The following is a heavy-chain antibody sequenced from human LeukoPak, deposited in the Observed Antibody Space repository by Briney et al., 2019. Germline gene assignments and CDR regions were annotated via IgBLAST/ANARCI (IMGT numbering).Heavy chain of an antibody. CDR1: EFTIRDHY. J-gene: IGHJ4*02. Sequence: GGSLRLSCADSEFTIRDHYVSWIRKAPGKGLEWVSYISGSGSTIYYGDSVKGRFTISRDDAKKSVYLQMNSLRAEDTAVYYCARAGRRLLFLESWGLGTLVTVSS. D-gene: IGHD6-6*01. V-gene: IGHV3-11*04. CDR3: ARAGRRLLFLES. CDR2: ISGSGSTI.